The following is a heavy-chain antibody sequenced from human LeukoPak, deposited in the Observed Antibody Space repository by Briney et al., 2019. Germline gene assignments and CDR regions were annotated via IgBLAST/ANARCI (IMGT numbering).Heavy chain of an antibody. D-gene: IGHD3-10*01. CDR3: AKDQWGAWFGELFADE. CDR1: GFTFSSYG. CDR2: IRYDGSNK. V-gene: IGHV3-30*02. Sequence: PGGSLRLSCAASGFTFSSYGMHWVRQAPGKGLEWVAFIRYDGSNKYYADSVKGRFTISRDNSKNTLYLQMNSLRAEDTAVYYCAKDQWGAWFGELFADEWGQGTLVTVSS. J-gene: IGHJ4*02.